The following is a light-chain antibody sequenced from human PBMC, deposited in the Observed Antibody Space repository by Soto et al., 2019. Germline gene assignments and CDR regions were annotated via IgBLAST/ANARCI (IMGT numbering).Light chain of an antibody. CDR3: QLRSSGPPFPT. Sequence: EIVLTQSPATLSFSPGERATLSCSASQKINTYLAWYQQKPGQTPRILIYDASNRATGIPARLSGSGSGTDFPLTISSLVPEGFAVYYLQLRSSGPPFPTFGGGTKVEI. V-gene: IGKV3-11*01. J-gene: IGKJ4*01. CDR2: DAS. CDR1: QKINTY.